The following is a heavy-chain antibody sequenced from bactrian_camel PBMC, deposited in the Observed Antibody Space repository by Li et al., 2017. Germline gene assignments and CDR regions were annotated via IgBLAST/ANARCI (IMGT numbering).Heavy chain of an antibody. CDR3: AADPRTLTVTLTGPQCSEYKS. D-gene: IGHD6*01. CDR1: GDTIGRYC. J-gene: IGHJ6*01. V-gene: IGHV3S9*01. Sequence: HVQLVESGGGSVQTGGSLRLSCVASGDTIGRYCMGWFRQIPDKEREGVAGIESDGSTSYADPVKGRFTISKDNAKNTLYLQMNSLKPEDTAMYYCAADPRTLTVTLTGPQCSEYKSWGQGTQVTVS. CDR2: IESDGST.